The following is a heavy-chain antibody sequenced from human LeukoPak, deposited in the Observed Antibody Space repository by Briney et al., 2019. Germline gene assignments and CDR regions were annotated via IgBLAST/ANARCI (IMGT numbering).Heavy chain of an antibody. Sequence: ASVKVSCKASGYTFTGCYMHWVRQAPGQGLEWMGWINPNSGGTNYAQKFQGRVTMTRDTPISTAYMELSRLRSDDTAVYYCARAHASGSRDYWGQGTLVTVSS. J-gene: IGHJ4*02. CDR1: GYTFTGCY. CDR3: ARAHASGSRDY. V-gene: IGHV1-2*02. CDR2: INPNSGGT. D-gene: IGHD3-10*01.